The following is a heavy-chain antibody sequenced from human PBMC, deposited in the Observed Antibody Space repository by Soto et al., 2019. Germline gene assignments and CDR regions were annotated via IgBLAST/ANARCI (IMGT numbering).Heavy chain of an antibody. CDR1: GFTFSNYI. Sequence: GGSLRLSCAASGFTFSNYIMNWVRQAPGKGPEWISYISSSGSLKHYAESVKGRFTISRDNAKNSLSLEMKSLRDEDTAVYYCATVGIRISGFYYWGQGTLVTVSS. D-gene: IGHD2-15*01. J-gene: IGHJ4*02. CDR2: ISSSGSLK. V-gene: IGHV3-48*02. CDR3: ATVGIRISGFYY.